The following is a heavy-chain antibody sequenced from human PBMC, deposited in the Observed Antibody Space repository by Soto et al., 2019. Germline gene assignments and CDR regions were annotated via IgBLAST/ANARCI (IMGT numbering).Heavy chain of an antibody. D-gene: IGHD2-15*01. CDR1: GYTVTNYG. J-gene: IGHJ5*02. Sequence: ASVKVSCKASGYTVTNYGISWVRQAPGQGLEWMGWINPNNGNTNYAQNFQGRVTMTIDTSTSTAYMELRSLRSDDTAVYFCARGGCSGGSCYAWFDPWGEGTLVTVSS. CDR2: INPNNGNT. V-gene: IGHV1-18*01. CDR3: ARGGCSGGSCYAWFDP.